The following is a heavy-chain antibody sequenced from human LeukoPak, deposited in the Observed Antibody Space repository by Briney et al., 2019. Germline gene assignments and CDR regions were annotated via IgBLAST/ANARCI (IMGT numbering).Heavy chain of an antibody. D-gene: IGHD3-22*01. CDR2: INHSGST. CDR1: GGSFSGYY. Sequence: SETLSLTCAVYGGSFSGYYWSWIRQPPGKGLEWIGEINHSGSTNYNPSLKSRVTISVDTSKNQFSLKLSSVTAADTAVYHCARMKTQTYYYDSSGYINWFDPWGQGTLVTVSS. V-gene: IGHV4-34*01. J-gene: IGHJ5*02. CDR3: ARMKTQTYYYDSSGYINWFDP.